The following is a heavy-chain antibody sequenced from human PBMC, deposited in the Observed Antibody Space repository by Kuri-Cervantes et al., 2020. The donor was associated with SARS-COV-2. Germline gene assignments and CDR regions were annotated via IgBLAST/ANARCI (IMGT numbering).Heavy chain of an antibody. Sequence: GGSLRLSCAASGFTFDDYAMHWVRQAPGKGLEWVSGISWSSGSIGYADSVKGRFTISRDNAKNSLYLQMNSLRAEDTAVYYCATAVWGIYYYYGMDVWGQGTTVTVSS. CDR2: ISWSSGSI. D-gene: IGHD3-16*01. J-gene: IGHJ6*02. CDR1: GFTFDDYA. CDR3: ATAVWGIYYYYGMDV. V-gene: IGHV3-9*01.